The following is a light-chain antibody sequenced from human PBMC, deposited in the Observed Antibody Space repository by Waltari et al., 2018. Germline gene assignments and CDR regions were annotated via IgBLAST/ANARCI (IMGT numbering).Light chain of an antibody. CDR1: SSVLGSYNL. CDR3: CSYAGTPYV. J-gene: IGLJ1*01. V-gene: IGLV2-23*01. Sequence: QSALTQPASVSGSPGQPITLSCTGTSSVLGSYNLVSWYQQHPGKAPKPMIYEGSKRPSGVSNRFSGSKSGNTASLTISGLQAEDEADYYCCSYAGTPYVFGTGTKVTVL. CDR2: EGS.